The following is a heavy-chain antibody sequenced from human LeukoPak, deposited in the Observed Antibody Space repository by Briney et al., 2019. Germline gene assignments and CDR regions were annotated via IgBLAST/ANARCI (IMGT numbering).Heavy chain of an antibody. V-gene: IGHV3-7*01. Sequence: GGSLRLSCAASGFTFSSYWMSWVRQAPGKGLEWVAHIKQDGSEKYYVDSVKGRFTISRDNAKNSLYLQMNSLRAEDTAVYYCARDQYPPPDIVVVPAAARDAFDIWGQGTMVTVSS. CDR2: IKQDGSEK. D-gene: IGHD2-2*01. J-gene: IGHJ3*02. CDR1: GFTFSSYW. CDR3: ARDQYPPPDIVVVPAAARDAFDI.